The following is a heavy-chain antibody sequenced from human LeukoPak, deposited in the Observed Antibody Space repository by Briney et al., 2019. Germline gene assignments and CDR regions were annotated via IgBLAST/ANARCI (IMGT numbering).Heavy chain of an antibody. CDR2: MNEDGGEI. Sequence: GGSLRLSCAASGFTFSSSWMTWVRQAPGKGLEWVASMNEDGGEIHYVDSVKGRFTISRDNAKNSLYMQMNSLTAEDTAVYYCVRAYHPGGWFDPWGQGTLVTVSS. V-gene: IGHV3-7*04. J-gene: IGHJ5*02. CDR3: VRAYHPGGWFDP. CDR1: GFTFSSSW. D-gene: IGHD2-21*01.